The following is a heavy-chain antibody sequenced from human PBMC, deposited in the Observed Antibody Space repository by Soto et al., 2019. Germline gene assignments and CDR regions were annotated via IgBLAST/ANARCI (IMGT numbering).Heavy chain of an antibody. CDR2: ISTSNGDT. Sequence: QVQLVQSGAEVRKPGASVKVSCKASGYTFTTYGISWVRQAPGQGLEWMAWISTSNGDTHYAQKGQGRVSMTTDRFTSTAYMELRSLRSDDTAIYYCARDSAAHGPVFDYWGQGTLVTVST. D-gene: IGHD6-13*01. CDR1: GYTFTTYG. V-gene: IGHV1-18*04. CDR3: ARDSAAHGPVFDY. J-gene: IGHJ4*02.